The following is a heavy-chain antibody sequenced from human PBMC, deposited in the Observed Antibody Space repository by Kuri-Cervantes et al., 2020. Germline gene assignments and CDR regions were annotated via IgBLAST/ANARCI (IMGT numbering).Heavy chain of an antibody. V-gene: IGHV3-74*01. CDR1: GFTFSSYW. CDR3: ARDLQPKPPNGDFDY. Sequence: GGSLRLSCAASGFTFSSYWMHWVRQAPGKGLVWVSRINSDGSSTSYADSVKGRFTISRDNAKNTLYLQMNSLRAEDTAVYYCARDLQPKPPNGDFDYWGQGTLVTVSS. D-gene: IGHD2-8*01. CDR2: INSDGSST. J-gene: IGHJ4*02.